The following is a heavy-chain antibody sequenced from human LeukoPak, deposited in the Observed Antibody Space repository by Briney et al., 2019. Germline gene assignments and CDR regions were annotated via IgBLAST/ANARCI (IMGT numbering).Heavy chain of an antibody. CDR2: IYYSGST. CDR3: ARRFVDLGYWYFDL. Sequence: SETLSLTCTVSGGSISSYYWSWIRQPPGKGLEWIGYIYYSGSTNYNPSLKSRVTISVDTSKNQFPLKLSSVTAADTAVYYCARRFVDLGYWYFDLWGRGTLVTVSS. V-gene: IGHV4-59*01. D-gene: IGHD3-10*01. CDR1: GGSISSYY. J-gene: IGHJ2*01.